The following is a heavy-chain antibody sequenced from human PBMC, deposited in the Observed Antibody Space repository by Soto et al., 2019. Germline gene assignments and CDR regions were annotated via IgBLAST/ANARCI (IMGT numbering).Heavy chain of an antibody. J-gene: IGHJ4*02. CDR2: IYWDDDK. D-gene: IGHD6-13*01. V-gene: IGHV2-5*02. Sequence: QITLKESGPTLVKPTQTLTLTCTFSGFSLSTSGVGVGWIRQPPGKALGWLALIYWDDDKRYSPSLKSRLTITKDTSKNQVVLTMTNMDPVDTATYYCAHRRGAAAGTKSYYVDYWGQGTLVTVSS. CDR1: GFSLSTSGVG. CDR3: AHRRGAAAGTKSYYVDY.